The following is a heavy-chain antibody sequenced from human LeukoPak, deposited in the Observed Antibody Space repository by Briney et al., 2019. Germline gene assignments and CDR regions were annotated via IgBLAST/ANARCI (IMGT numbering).Heavy chain of an antibody. Sequence: PSGTLSLTCAVSGGSISSSNWWSWVRQPPGKGLEWIGEIYHSGSTNYNPSLKSRVTISVDKSKNQFSLKLSSVAAADTAVYYCARVGGSYPDAFDIWGQGTMVTVSS. V-gene: IGHV4-4*02. CDR2: IYHSGST. J-gene: IGHJ3*02. D-gene: IGHD1-26*01. CDR3: ARVGGSYPDAFDI. CDR1: GGSISSSNW.